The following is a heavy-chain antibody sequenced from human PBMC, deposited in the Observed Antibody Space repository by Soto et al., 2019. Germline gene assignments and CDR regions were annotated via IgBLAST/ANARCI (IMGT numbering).Heavy chain of an antibody. D-gene: IGHD2-2*01. Sequence: QLQLQESGSGLVKPSQTLSLTCAVSGGSISSGGYSWSWIRLPPRTGLEWIGYSYHSGSTYYNPSLKRRGTISVDRAKNQFSLKLSSVTAADTAVYYCARVPDRWGQGTLVTVSS. J-gene: IGHJ5*02. V-gene: IGHV4-30-2*01. CDR1: GGSISSGGYS. CDR2: SYHSGST. CDR3: ARVPDR.